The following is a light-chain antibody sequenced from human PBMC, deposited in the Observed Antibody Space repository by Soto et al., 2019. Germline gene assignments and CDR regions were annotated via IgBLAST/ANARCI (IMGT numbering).Light chain of an antibody. Sequence: EIVLTQSPGTLSLSPGERATLSCRASQSVSSRYLAWYQQIPGQAPRLLIYGASSRATGVPDRFSGSGSGTDFTLTISRLEPEDFAVYYCQQRSNWITFGQGTRLEIK. CDR2: GAS. J-gene: IGKJ5*01. CDR3: QQRSNWIT. CDR1: QSVSSRY. V-gene: IGKV3D-20*02.